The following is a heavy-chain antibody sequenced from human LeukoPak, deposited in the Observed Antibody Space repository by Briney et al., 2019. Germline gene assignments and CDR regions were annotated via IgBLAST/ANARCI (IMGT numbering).Heavy chain of an antibody. CDR3: AKDLEGYCSGGSCYSAHAFDI. J-gene: IGHJ3*02. CDR2: ISWNSGSI. CDR1: GFTFDDYA. D-gene: IGHD2-15*01. Sequence: GGSLRLSCAASGFTFDDYAMHWVRHAPGKGLEWVSGISWNSGSIGYADSVKGRFTISRDNAKNSLYLQMNSLRAEDTALYYCAKDLEGYCSGGSCYSAHAFDIWGQGTMVTVSS. V-gene: IGHV3-9*01.